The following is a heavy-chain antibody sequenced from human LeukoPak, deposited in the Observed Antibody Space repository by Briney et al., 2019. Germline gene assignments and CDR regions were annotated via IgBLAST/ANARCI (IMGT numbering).Heavy chain of an antibody. J-gene: IGHJ4*02. V-gene: IGHV3-23*01. CDR2: IISSAAST. CDR3: AKSAPSKY. CDR1: GLTFGVYA. D-gene: IGHD4-4*01. Sequence: GGSLRLSCTVSGLTFGVYAMSWVRQAPGKGLEWVSHIISSAASTDYADSVKGRFTISRDNSKNTLYLQMTSLRAEDTAVYYCAKSAPSKYWGQGTLVTVSS.